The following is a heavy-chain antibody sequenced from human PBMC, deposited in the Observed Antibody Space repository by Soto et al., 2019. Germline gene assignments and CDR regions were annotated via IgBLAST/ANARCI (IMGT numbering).Heavy chain of an antibody. CDR3: AKTRGAMIYAISVYGMDV. V-gene: IGHV3-23*01. CDR1: GFSFRRFA. J-gene: IGHJ6*02. D-gene: IGHD2-8*01. CDR2: IRGSADST. Sequence: EVQLLESGGGFIHPGGSLRLSCAASGFSFRRFAMNWVRQAPGKGLEWVSIIRGSADSTFYADSVKGRFTISRDNSKSTLYLQINSLRAEDTAVYYCAKTRGAMIYAISVYGMDVWGQGTTVTVSS.